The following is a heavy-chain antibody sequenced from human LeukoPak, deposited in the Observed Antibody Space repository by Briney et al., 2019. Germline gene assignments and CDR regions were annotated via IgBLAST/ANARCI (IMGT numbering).Heavy chain of an antibody. J-gene: IGHJ6*02. CDR2: IIPILGIA. D-gene: IGHD3-10*01. CDR3: ARTHMKYIDYGSGSYYNGLFGMDV. CDR1: GGTFSSYA. Sequence: SVKLSCKSSGGTFSSYAISLVRQAPGPGLEWMGRIIPILGIANYAQKFQGRVTITADKSTSTAYMELSSLRSEDTAVYYCARTHMKYIDYGSGSYYNGLFGMDVWGQGTTVTVSS. V-gene: IGHV1-69*04.